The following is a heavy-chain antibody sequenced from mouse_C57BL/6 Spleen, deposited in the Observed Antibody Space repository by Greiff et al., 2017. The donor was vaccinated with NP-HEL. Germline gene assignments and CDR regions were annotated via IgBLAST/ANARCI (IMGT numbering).Heavy chain of an antibody. CDR1: GYTFTSYW. Sequence: VQLQQSGAELVKPGASVKLSCKASGYTFTSYWMQWVKQRPGQGLEWIGEIDPSDSYTNYTQKFKGKATLTVDTSSSTAYMQLSSLTSEDSAVYYSAPNWDAWFAYWGQGTLVTVSA. D-gene: IGHD4-1*01. CDR2: IDPSDSYT. J-gene: IGHJ3*01. CDR3: APNWDAWFAY. V-gene: IGHV1-50*01.